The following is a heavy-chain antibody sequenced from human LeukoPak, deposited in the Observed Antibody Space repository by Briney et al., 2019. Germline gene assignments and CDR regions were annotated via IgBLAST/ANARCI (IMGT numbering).Heavy chain of an antibody. V-gene: IGHV3-23*01. CDR1: GFTFKSYA. CDR2: ICGDGATT. D-gene: IGHD5-18*01. CDR3: AKERRRVDTEMVRSYYFEN. Sequence: GGSLRLSCAASGFTFKSYAMHWVRQAPGKGLEWVSAICGDGATTYYSDSVKGRFTISRDNSRNTLSLQMSSLRVEDTAVYYCAKERRRVDTEMVRSYYFENWGQGTLVTVSS. J-gene: IGHJ4*02.